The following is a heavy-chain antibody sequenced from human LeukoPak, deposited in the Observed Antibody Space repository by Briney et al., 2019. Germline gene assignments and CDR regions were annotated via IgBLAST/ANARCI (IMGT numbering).Heavy chain of an antibody. Sequence: SETLSLTCAVYGGSFSGYYWSWIRQPPGKGLEWIGEINHSGSTNCNPSLKSRVTISVDTSNNQFSLKLSSVTAADTAVYYCARHRCSGGSCYPMNWFDPWGQGTLVTVSS. D-gene: IGHD2-15*01. CDR2: INHSGST. V-gene: IGHV4-34*01. J-gene: IGHJ5*02. CDR1: GGSFSGYY. CDR3: ARHRCSGGSCYPMNWFDP.